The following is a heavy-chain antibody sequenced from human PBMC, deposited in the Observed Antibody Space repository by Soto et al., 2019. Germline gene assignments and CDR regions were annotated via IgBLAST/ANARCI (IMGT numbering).Heavy chain of an antibody. V-gene: IGHV3-9*01. D-gene: IGHD3-10*01. J-gene: IGHJ4*02. CDR2: ISWNSDTI. Sequence: EVQLVESGGGLVQPGRSLRLSCAASGFTFDDYAMHRVRQAPGKGLEWVTGISWNSDTIGYADSVKGRFTISRDNAKNSLYLQMNSLRAEDTAFYYCARDVWSRASGPPDSWGQGTLVTVSS. CDR1: GFTFDDYA. CDR3: ARDVWSRASGPPDS.